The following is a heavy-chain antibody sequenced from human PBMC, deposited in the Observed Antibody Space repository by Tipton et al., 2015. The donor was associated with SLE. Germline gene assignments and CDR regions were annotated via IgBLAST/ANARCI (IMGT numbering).Heavy chain of an antibody. V-gene: IGHV3-23*01. J-gene: IGHJ4*02. CDR1: GFAFSFHT. CDR3: ARDAYGDSTVLLDY. D-gene: IGHD4-17*01. Sequence: SLRLSCTASGFAFSFHTMTWVRQAPGKGLEWVSGTTNSGGTTWYADSVKGRFTISRDNSKNTLYLHMNSLRPEDTAVYYCARDAYGDSTVLLDYWGQGTLVTVSS. CDR2: TTNSGGTT.